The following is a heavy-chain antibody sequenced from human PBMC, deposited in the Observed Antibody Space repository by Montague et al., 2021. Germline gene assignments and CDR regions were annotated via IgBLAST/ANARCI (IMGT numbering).Heavy chain of an antibody. J-gene: IGHJ4*02. D-gene: IGHD4-23*01. CDR1: GFTFDDYA. CDR3: ANRPDITVVTL. Sequence: SLRLSCAASGFTFDDYAMHWVRQAPGKGLEWVSAISGSGGSTYYADSVKGRFTISRDNSKNTLYLQMNSLRAEDTAVYYCANRPDITVVTLGGQGTLVTVSS. CDR2: ISGSGGST. V-gene: IGHV3-23*01.